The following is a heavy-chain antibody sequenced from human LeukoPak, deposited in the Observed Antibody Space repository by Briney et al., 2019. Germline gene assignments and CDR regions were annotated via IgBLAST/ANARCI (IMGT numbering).Heavy chain of an antibody. CDR2: IYPGDSDT. V-gene: IGHV5-51*01. J-gene: IGHJ6*02. CDR1: GYRFSSYW. Sequence: GESLKISCKGSGYRFSSYWIGWVRQMPGKGLEWMGIIYPGDSDTRYSPSFQGQVTISADKSISTAYLQWSSLKASDTAMYYCARHLGYCSGGTWSPADVWGQGTTVTVSS. D-gene: IGHD2-15*01. CDR3: ARHLGYCSGGTWSPADV.